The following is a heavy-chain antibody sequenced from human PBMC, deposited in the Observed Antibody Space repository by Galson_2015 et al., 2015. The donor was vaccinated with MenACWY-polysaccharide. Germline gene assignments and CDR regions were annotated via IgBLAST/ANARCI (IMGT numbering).Heavy chain of an antibody. Sequence: SLRLSCAASGFTFSTYWMHWVRQAPGKGLVWVSRIKRDGSSTNYADSVKGRFTISRDNPKNTLYLQMNSLRAEDTALYYCARGYSAYDWGQGTLVTVSA. V-gene: IGHV3-74*01. CDR3: ARGYSAYD. J-gene: IGHJ4*02. D-gene: IGHD5-12*01. CDR1: GFTFSTYW. CDR2: IKRDGSST.